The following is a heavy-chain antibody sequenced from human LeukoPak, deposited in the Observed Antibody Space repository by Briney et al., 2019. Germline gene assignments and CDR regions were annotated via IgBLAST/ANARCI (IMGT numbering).Heavy chain of an antibody. D-gene: IGHD1-26*01. CDR1: GYTFTGYY. CDR2: INPNSGGT. Sequence: ASVKVSCEASGYTFTGYYIHWVRQAPGQGLEWMGWINPNSGGTNYAQKFQGRVTVTRDTSISTAYMELSRLKSDDTAVYYCARYDSGINWFDPWGQGTLVTVSS. CDR3: ARYDSGINWFDP. J-gene: IGHJ5*02. V-gene: IGHV1-2*02.